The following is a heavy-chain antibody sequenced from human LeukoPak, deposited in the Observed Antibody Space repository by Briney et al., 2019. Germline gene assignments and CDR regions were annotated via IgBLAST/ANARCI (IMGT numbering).Heavy chain of an antibody. J-gene: IGHJ4*02. CDR2: IYYSGST. CDR3: ARFDSSGGGFDY. D-gene: IGHD3-22*01. V-gene: IGHV4-31*03. Sequence: PSETLSLTCTVPGGSISSGGYYWSWIRQHPGKGLEWIGYIYYSGSTYYNPSLKSRVTISVDTSKNQFSLKLSSVTAADTAVYYCARFDSSGGGFDYWGQGTLVTVSS. CDR1: GGSISSGGYY.